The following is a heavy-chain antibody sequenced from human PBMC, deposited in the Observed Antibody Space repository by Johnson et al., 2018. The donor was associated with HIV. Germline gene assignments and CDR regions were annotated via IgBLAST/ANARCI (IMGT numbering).Heavy chain of an antibody. CDR3: ARDTGETGPILQAFDI. Sequence: VQLVESGGGLVQPGRSLRLSCAASGFTFDDYGMSWVRQAPGKGLEWVSGINWNGGSTGYADSVKGRFTISRDNAKNSLYLQMNSLRAEDTAFYYCARDTGETGPILQAFDIWGQGTMVTVSS. V-gene: IGHV3-20*04. D-gene: IGHD1-1*01. CDR2: INWNGGST. J-gene: IGHJ3*02. CDR1: GFTFDDYG.